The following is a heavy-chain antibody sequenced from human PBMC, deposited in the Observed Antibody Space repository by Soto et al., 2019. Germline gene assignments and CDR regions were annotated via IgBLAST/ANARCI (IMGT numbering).Heavy chain of an antibody. CDR2: IGTADDT. D-gene: IGHD3-10*01. J-gene: IGHJ2*01. V-gene: IGHV3-13*01. CDR1: GFTFNKYD. CDR3: ARGAGDGSGYWYFDL. Sequence: EVQLVESGGGLVQPGESLRLSCAASGFTFNKYDMHWVRQATGKGLEWVSAIGTADDTYYPASMKGRFTISREIAKNSLFLQMHSLTAGDTAVYYCARGAGDGSGYWYFDLWGRGTLVTVSS.